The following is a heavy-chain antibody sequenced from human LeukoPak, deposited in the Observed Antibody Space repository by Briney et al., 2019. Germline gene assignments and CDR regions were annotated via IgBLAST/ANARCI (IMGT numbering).Heavy chain of an antibody. CDR1: GGSIGSGSYY. Sequence: SETLSLTCTVSGGSIGSGSYYWSWIRQPAGKGLEWIGRIYTSGSTNYNPSLKRRVTISVDTSKNQFSLKLSSVTAADTAVYYCARDSGWYYFDYWGQGTLVTVSS. J-gene: IGHJ4*02. V-gene: IGHV4-61*02. D-gene: IGHD6-19*01. CDR2: IYTSGST. CDR3: ARDSGWYYFDY.